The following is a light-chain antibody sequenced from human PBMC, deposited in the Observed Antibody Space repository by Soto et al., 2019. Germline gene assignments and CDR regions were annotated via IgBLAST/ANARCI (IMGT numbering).Light chain of an antibody. CDR1: SSNIGSNY. J-gene: IGLJ2*01. CDR2: RNN. CDR3: AAWDDSLSAVV. V-gene: IGLV1-47*01. Sequence: QSVLTQPPSASGTPGQRVTISCSGSSSNIGSNYGYWYQQLPGTAPKLLIYRNNQRPSGVPDRFSGSKSGTSASLAISGLRSEDEADYFCAAWDDSLSAVVFGGGTKLTVL.